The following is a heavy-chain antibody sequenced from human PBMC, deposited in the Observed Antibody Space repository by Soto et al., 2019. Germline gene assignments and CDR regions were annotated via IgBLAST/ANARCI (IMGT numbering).Heavy chain of an antibody. D-gene: IGHD3-9*01. CDR1: GFTFSDYY. Sequence: GGSLRLSCAASGFTFSDYYMSWIRQAPGKGLEWVSYISSSGSTIYYADSVKGRFTISRDNAKNSLYLQMNSLRAEDTAVYYCARSIGPDILTGYSGWYFDYWGQGTLVTVSS. CDR3: ARSIGPDILTGYSGWYFDY. V-gene: IGHV3-11*01. CDR2: ISSSGSTI. J-gene: IGHJ4*02.